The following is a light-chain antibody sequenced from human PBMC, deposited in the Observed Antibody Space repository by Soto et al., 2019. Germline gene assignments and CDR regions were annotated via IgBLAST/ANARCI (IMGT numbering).Light chain of an antibody. CDR3: QQVYDFPHT. J-gene: IGKJ2*01. CDR2: GAS. CDR1: QTINNY. Sequence: DIPMTQSPSSLSASVGDRVTITCRTSQTINNYLNWYRQKPGKVPEVLIYGASSLQRVVSSRFTGSASRTYFTLTIISLQPEDFATYYCQQVYDFPHTFGQGTKVEV. V-gene: IGKV1-39*01.